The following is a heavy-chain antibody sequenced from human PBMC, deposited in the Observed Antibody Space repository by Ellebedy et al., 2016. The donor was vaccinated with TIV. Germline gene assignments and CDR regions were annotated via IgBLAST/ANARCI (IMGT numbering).Heavy chain of an antibody. V-gene: IGHV4-34*01. CDR1: NESLSGYN. CDR2: INHSGNT. Sequence: SETLSLTCAVDNESLSGYNWNWVRQPPGKGPEWIGDINHSGNTNYSPSLKSRVTISLHTSKNQFSLKLSLVTAADTAVYYCARGNYDYVWGSNRYWLYNYGLDAWGQGTTVTVSS. CDR3: ARGNYDYVWGSNRYWLYNYGLDA. J-gene: IGHJ6*02. D-gene: IGHD3-16*01.